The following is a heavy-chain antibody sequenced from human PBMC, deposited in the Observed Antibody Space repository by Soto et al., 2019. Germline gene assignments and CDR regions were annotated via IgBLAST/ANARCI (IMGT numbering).Heavy chain of an antibody. CDR2: ISGSGGST. CDR3: ANDPAWELGDY. Sequence: EVQLLESGGGLIRPGGSLRLSCAASGFTFSSYAMSWVRQAPGKGLEWVSAISGSGGSTYYADSVKGRFTISRDNSKNTLYLQMNSLRAEDTAVYYCANDPAWELGDYWGQGTLVTVSS. J-gene: IGHJ4*02. D-gene: IGHD1-26*01. V-gene: IGHV3-23*01. CDR1: GFTFSSYA.